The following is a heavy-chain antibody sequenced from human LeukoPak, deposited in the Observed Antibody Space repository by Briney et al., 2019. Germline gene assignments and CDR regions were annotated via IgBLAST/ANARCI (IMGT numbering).Heavy chain of an antibody. V-gene: IGHV3-30*18. CDR2: ISYDGSNK. CDR3: AKDFRPRVEMATIGS. Sequence: GGSLRLSCAASGFTFSSYGMHWVCQAPGKGLEWVAVISYDGSNKYYADSVKGRFTISRDNSKNTLYLQMNSLRAEDTAVYYCAKDFRPRVEMATIGSWGQGTLVTVSS. D-gene: IGHD5-24*01. CDR1: GFTFSSYG. J-gene: IGHJ4*02.